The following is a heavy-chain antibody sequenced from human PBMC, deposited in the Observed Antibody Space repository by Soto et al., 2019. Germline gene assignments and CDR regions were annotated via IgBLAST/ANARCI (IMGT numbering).Heavy chain of an antibody. CDR2: INPADGRA. J-gene: IGHJ4*02. CDR3: ARDAVVGATTRSHFDH. V-gene: IGHV1-46*01. D-gene: IGHD1-26*01. CDR1: GYNLTNNF. Sequence: ASVKVSCKASGYNLTNNFLHWVRQAPGQGLEWMGIINPADGRATYAQKLQGRVTMTVDTSTTKVYMELSSLRSEDTAVYFCARDAVVGATTRSHFDHWGQGTLVTAPQ.